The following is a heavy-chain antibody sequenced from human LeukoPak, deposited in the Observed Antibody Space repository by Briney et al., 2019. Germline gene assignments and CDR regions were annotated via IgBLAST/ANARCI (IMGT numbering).Heavy chain of an antibody. Sequence: GGSLRLSCAASGFTFSSYGMHWVRQAPGKGLEWVAFIRYDGSNKYYADSVKGRFTISGDNSKNTLYLQMNSLRAEDTAVYYCAKDLAGSGYYPDAFDIWGQGTMVTVSS. D-gene: IGHD3-22*01. CDR1: GFTFSSYG. CDR3: AKDLAGSGYYPDAFDI. CDR2: IRYDGSNK. V-gene: IGHV3-30*02. J-gene: IGHJ3*02.